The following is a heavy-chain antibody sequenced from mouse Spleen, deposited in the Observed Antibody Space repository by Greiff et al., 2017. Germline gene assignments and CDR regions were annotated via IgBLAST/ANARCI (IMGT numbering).Heavy chain of an antibody. CDR1: GYTFTSYW. Sequence: QVQLKQPGAELVMPGASVKLSCKASGYTFTSYWMHWVKQRPGQGLEWIGEIDPSDSYTNYNQKFKGKATLTVDKSSSTAYMQLSSLTSEDSAVYYCARPNYYGSSYDNYFDYWGQGTTLTVSS. CDR3: ARPNYYGSSYDNYFDY. V-gene: IGHV1-69*01. D-gene: IGHD1-1*01. J-gene: IGHJ2*01. CDR2: IDPSDSYT.